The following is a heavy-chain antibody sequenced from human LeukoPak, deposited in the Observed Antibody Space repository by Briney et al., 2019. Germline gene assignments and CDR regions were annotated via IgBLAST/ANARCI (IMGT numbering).Heavy chain of an antibody. D-gene: IGHD3-22*01. J-gene: IGHJ5*02. CDR3: ARDSHQYYYDSSGSFDP. CDR2: IYYSGST. Sequence: PSETLSLTCTVSGGSISSYYWSWIRQPPGKGLEWIGYIYYSGSTNYNPSLKSRVTISVDTSKNQFSLKLSSVTAADTAVYYCARDSHQYYYDSSGSFDPWGQGTLVTVSS. V-gene: IGHV4-59*01. CDR1: GGSISSYY.